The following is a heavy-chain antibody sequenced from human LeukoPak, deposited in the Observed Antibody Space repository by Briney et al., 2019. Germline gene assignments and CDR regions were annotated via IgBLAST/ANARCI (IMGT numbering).Heavy chain of an antibody. D-gene: IGHD6-13*01. CDR2: INHGGST. CDR3: ARRSGTGYSSSWYYYYYMDV. Sequence: SSETLSLTCAVYGGSFSGYYWCWIRQPPGKGLEWVGDINHGGSTNYNPSLKSRVTISADTSKNQFSLKLSSVTAADTAVYYCARRSGTGYSSSWYYYYYMDVWGKGTTVTISS. V-gene: IGHV4-34*01. CDR1: GGSFSGYY. J-gene: IGHJ6*03.